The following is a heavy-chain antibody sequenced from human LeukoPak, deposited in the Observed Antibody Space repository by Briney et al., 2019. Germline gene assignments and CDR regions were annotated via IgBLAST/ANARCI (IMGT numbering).Heavy chain of an antibody. V-gene: IGHV4-39*01. J-gene: IGHJ4*02. D-gene: IGHD3-3*01. Sequence: SETLSLTCTVSGGSISSSSYYWGWIRQPPGKGLEWIGSIYYSGSTYYNPSLKSRVTISVDTSKNQFSLKLSSVTAADTAVYYCARYRSGYYTDYWGQGTLVTVSS. CDR2: IYYSGST. CDR3: ARYRSGYYTDY. CDR1: GGSISSSSYY.